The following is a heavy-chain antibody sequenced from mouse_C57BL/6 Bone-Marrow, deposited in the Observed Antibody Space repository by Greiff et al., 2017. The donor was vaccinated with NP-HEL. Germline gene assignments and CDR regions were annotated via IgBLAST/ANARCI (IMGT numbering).Heavy chain of an antibody. J-gene: IGHJ3*01. CDR3: AFYYGSGFAY. D-gene: IGHD1-1*01. CDR1: GYAFTNYL. Sequence: VQLQQSGAELVRPGTSVKVSCKASGYAFTNYLIEWVKQRPGQGLEWIGVINHGSGGTKYNEKFKGKATLTADKSSSTAYMQLSSLTSEDSAVYFCAFYYGSGFAYWGQGTLVTVSS. CDR2: INHGSGGT. V-gene: IGHV1-54*01.